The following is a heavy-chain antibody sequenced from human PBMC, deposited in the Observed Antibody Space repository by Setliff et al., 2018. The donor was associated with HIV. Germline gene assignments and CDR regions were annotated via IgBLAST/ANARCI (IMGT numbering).Heavy chain of an antibody. CDR1: GGSITNYY. CDR2: IYYSGST. Sequence: SETLSLTCTVSGGSITNYYWSWIRQPPGKGLEWIGFIYYSGSTNYNPSLKSRVTISVDTSKHQFSLKLSSVTAADTAVYYCARHARSITMITDWYFDLWGRGTLVTVSS. V-gene: IGHV4-59*08. D-gene: IGHD3-22*01. CDR3: ARHARSITMITDWYFDL. J-gene: IGHJ2*01.